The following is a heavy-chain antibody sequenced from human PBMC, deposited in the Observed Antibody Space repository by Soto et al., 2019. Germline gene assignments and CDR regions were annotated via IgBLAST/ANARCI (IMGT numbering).Heavy chain of an antibody. CDR3: ARSEETTAVYYGMDV. Sequence: PSETLSLTCTVSGGSISSSSYYWGWVRQPPGKGLEWIGSIYYSGSTYYNPSLKSRVTISVDTSKNQFSLKLSSVTAADTAVYYCARSEETTAVYYGMDVWGQGTTVTVSS. D-gene: IGHD4-17*01. V-gene: IGHV4-39*01. CDR2: IYYSGST. J-gene: IGHJ6*02. CDR1: GGSISSSSYY.